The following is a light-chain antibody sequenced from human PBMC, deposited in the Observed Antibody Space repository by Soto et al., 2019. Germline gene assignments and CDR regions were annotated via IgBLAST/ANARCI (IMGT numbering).Light chain of an antibody. CDR2: NVT. CDR3: SSYTSSSTVV. V-gene: IGLV2-14*01. CDR1: TSDVGGYNY. Sequence: QSALTQPASVSGSPGQSITISCTGTTSDVGGYNYVSWYQQHPGKAPKLMIYNVTNWPSGVSNRFSGSKSGNTASLTLSGLQAEDDADYYCSSYTSSSTVVFGGGTKLTVL. J-gene: IGLJ2*01.